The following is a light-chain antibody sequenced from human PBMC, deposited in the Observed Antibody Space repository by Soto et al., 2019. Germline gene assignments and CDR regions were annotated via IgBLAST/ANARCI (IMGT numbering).Light chain of an antibody. V-gene: IGKV3-15*01. J-gene: IGKJ1*01. CDR3: QQYDSPPRT. CDR2: DIS. CDR1: QDVTTN. Sequence: EIRMTQFPAALSASPGGGATLSCRAAQDVTTNFAWYQLKRGQPPRILIYDISTRATGVPARFSGSGSGTDFTLTISRLEPEEFAVYYCQQYDSPPRTFGQGTKVDIK.